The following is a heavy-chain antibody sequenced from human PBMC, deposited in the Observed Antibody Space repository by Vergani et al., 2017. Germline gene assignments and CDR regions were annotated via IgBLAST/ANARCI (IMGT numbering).Heavy chain of an antibody. D-gene: IGHD4-23*01. J-gene: IGHJ3*02. CDR1: GYSFTSYW. V-gene: IGHV5-51*03. Sequence: EVQLVQSGAEVKKPGESLKISCKGSGYSFTSYWIGSVRQMPGKGLEWMGIIYPGDSDTRYSPSFQGQVTISADKSISTAYLTWSSLKASDTAMYYCSRQRDRRRAVEAFDIWGQGTMVTVSS. CDR3: SRQRDRRRAVEAFDI. CDR2: IYPGDSDT.